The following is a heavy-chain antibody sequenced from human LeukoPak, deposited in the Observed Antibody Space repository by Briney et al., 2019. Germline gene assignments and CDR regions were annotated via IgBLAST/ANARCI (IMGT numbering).Heavy chain of an antibody. Sequence: ASVKVSCKASGYTFTGYYMHWVRQAPGQGLEWMGWINPNSGGTNYAQKFQGRVTMTGDTSISTAYMELSRLRSDGTAVYYCAREQTTGLYYYGMDVWGQGTTVTVSS. J-gene: IGHJ6*02. CDR2: INPNSGGT. CDR3: AREQTTGLYYYGMDV. D-gene: IGHD4-11*01. CDR1: GYTFTGYY. V-gene: IGHV1-2*02.